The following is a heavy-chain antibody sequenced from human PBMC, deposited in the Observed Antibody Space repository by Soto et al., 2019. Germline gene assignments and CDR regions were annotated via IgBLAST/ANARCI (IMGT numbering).Heavy chain of an antibody. V-gene: IGHV5-51*01. CDR2: IYPGDSDA. CDR3: ARHKNSGPYYYYAMDA. D-gene: IGHD6-19*01. CDR1: GYSFTTYW. J-gene: IGHJ6*02. Sequence: LGESLKISCKGSGYSFTTYWIGWVRQMPGKGLEWMGIIYPGDSDARYSPSFQGHVTISADKSIRTAYPQWSSLKASDTAIYYCARHKNSGPYYYYAMDAWGQGTTVTVSS.